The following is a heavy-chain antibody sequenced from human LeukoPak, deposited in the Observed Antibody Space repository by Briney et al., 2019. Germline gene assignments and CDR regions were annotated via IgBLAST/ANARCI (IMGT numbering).Heavy chain of an antibody. D-gene: IGHD4-11*01. Sequence: PGGSLRLSCAASGLTFSSYAMHWVRQAPGKGLEWVAVISYDGSNKYYADSVKGRLTISRDNSKDTLYLQMNSLRAEDTAVYYCARDSADYSKEVVSWYRGLDYWGQGTLVTVSS. CDR3: ARDSADYSKEVVSWYRGLDY. J-gene: IGHJ4*02. CDR1: GLTFSSYA. V-gene: IGHV3-30*04. CDR2: ISYDGSNK.